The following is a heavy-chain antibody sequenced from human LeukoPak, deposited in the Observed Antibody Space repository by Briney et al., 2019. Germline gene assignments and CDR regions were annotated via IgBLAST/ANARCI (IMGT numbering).Heavy chain of an antibody. J-gene: IGHJ4*02. Sequence: SVKVSCKASGGTFSSYAISWLRQAPGQGLEWMGGIIPIFGTANYAQKFQGRVTITADESTSTAYMDLSGLISEDPAVYYCARETGVVKWGQGTLVTVSS. V-gene: IGHV1-69*13. CDR1: GGTFSSYA. CDR2: IIPIFGTA. CDR3: ARETGVVK. D-gene: IGHD3-3*01.